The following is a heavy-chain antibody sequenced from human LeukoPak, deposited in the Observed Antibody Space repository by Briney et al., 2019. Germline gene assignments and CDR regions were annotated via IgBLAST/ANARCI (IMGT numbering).Heavy chain of an antibody. CDR3: ARVATTYYFDY. Sequence: PSETLSLTCAVTGSSISSGGYSWSWIRQPLGKGLEWIVYIYHSGSTYYNPSLKSRVTISVDRSGNQFSLKLSSVTAADTAVYYCARVATTYYFDYWGQGTLVTVSS. J-gene: IGHJ4*02. CDR2: IYHSGST. D-gene: IGHD5-12*01. CDR1: GSSISSGGYS. V-gene: IGHV4-30-2*01.